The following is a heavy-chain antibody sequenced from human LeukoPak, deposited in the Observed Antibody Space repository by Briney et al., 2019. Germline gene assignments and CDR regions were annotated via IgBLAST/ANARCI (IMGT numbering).Heavy chain of an antibody. J-gene: IGHJ6*03. CDR3: ATYKGKVRGVTIYYYYYMDV. Sequence: PSETLSLTCAVYGGSFSGYYWSWIRQPPGKGLEWIGEINHSGSTNYNPSLKSRVTISVDTSKNQFSLKLSSVTAADTAVYYCATYKGKVRGVTIYYYYYMDVWGKGTTVTISS. D-gene: IGHD3-10*01. CDR2: INHSGST. V-gene: IGHV4-34*01. CDR1: GGSFSGYY.